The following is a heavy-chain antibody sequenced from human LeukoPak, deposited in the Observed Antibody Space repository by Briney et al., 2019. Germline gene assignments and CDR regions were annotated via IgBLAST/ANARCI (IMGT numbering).Heavy chain of an antibody. D-gene: IGHD3-10*01. V-gene: IGHV3-30-3*01. CDR1: GFTFSSYA. CDR2: ISYDGSNK. Sequence: GGSLRLSCAASGFTFSSYAMHWVRQAPGKGLEWVAVISYDGSNKYYADSVKGRFTISRDNSKNTLYLQMNSLRAEDTAVYYCARKAKGNMVRGVIGAFDIWGQGTMVTVSS. J-gene: IGHJ3*02. CDR3: ARKAKGNMVRGVIGAFDI.